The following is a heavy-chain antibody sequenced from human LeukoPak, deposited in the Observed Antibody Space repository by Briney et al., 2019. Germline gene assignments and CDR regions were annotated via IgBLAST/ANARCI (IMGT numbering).Heavy chain of an antibody. D-gene: IGHD3-10*01. Sequence: PSETLSLTCTVSGDSIDSYYWSWIRQPPGKGLEWIGYIYYRGTTSYNPFLKSRVTISVDTSKNQFSLKLSSVTAADTAVYYCARTMIRGVIMNPHFDYWGQGTLVTVSS. CDR1: GDSIDSYY. V-gene: IGHV4-59*01. CDR2: IYYRGTT. J-gene: IGHJ4*02. CDR3: ARTMIRGVIMNPHFDY.